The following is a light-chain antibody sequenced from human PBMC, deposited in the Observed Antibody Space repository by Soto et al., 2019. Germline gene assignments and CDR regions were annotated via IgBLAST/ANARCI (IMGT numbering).Light chain of an antibody. CDR2: GAS. J-gene: IGKJ1*01. V-gene: IGKV3-15*01. CDR3: HQYNNWPPWT. Sequence: EIVMTQSPATLSVSPGERATLSCWASQSIGSKIAWYQQKPGQAPRLLIYGASTRAIGIPARFSGSGSGTEFTLTISSLQSEDFAVYYCHQYNNWPPWTFGQGTKVEIK. CDR1: QSIGSK.